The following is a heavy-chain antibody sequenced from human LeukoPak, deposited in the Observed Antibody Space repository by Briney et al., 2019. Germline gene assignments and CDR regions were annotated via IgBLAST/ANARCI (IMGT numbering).Heavy chain of an antibody. CDR2: ISGSGGST. Sequence: GGSLRLSCAASGFTFSSYAMSWVRQAPGKGLEWVSAISGSGGSTYYADSVKGRFTISRDNAKNSLYLQMNSLRAEDTAVYYCARDQEGIAARQHDYWGQGTLVTVSS. CDR3: ARDQEGIAARQHDY. CDR1: GFTFSSYA. V-gene: IGHV3-23*01. D-gene: IGHD6-6*01. J-gene: IGHJ4*02.